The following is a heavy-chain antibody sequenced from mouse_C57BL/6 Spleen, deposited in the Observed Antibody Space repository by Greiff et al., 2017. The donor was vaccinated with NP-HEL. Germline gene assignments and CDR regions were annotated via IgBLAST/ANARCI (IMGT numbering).Heavy chain of an antibody. CDR2: IHPSDSDT. Sequence: QVQLKQPGAELVKPGASVKVSCKASGYTFTSYWMHWVKQRPGKGLEWIGRIHPSDSDTNYNQKFKGKATLTVDKSSSTSYMQLSSLTSEDSAVYYWSISPHQGAMDYWGQGTSVTVSS. D-gene: IGHD3-2*02. V-gene: IGHV1-74*01. CDR1: GYTFTSYW. CDR3: SISPHQGAMDY. J-gene: IGHJ4*01.